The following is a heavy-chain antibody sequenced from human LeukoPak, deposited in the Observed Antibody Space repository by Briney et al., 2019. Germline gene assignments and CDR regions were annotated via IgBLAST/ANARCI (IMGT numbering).Heavy chain of an antibody. CDR3: ARDRNVDTAMVTGKWFDP. D-gene: IGHD5-18*01. J-gene: IGHJ5*02. V-gene: IGHV1-69*04. CDR2: IIPILGIA. Sequence: ASVNVSFKSSVCTFSSYAISWVRQAPGQGRDWVGRIIPILGIANYAQKFQGRVTITADKSTSTAYMEMSSMRSDDPAVYYCARDRNVDTAMVTGKWFDPWGQGTLVTVSS. CDR1: VCTFSSYA.